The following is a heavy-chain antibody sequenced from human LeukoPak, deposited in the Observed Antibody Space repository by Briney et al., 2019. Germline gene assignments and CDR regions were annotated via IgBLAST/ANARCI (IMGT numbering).Heavy chain of an antibody. D-gene: IGHD1-26*01. CDR1: GFTFSSYW. CDR3: TTIYMGATFDF. V-gene: IGHV3-15*01. J-gene: IGHJ4*02. CDR2: IKTDNAGGTT. Sequence: GGSLRLSCAASGFTFSSYWMSWVRQAPGKGLEWVGRIKTDNAGGTTDYAAPVKGRFTISRDDSDSTLYLQMHSLKTEDTAIYYCTTIYMGATFDFWGQGALVAVSS.